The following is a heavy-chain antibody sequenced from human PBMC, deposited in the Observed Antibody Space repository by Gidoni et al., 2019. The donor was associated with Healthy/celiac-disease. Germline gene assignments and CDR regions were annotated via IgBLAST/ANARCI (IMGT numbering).Heavy chain of an antibody. CDR2: IWYDGSNK. D-gene: IGHD3-22*01. Sequence: QVQLVESGGGVVQPGRSLRLSCAASGFTFSSYGMHWVRQAPGKGLEWVAVIWYDGSNKYYADSVKGRFTISRDNSKNTLYLQMNSLRAEDTAVYYCARDIYYDSSGLKYWGQGTLVTVSS. CDR1: GFTFSSYG. CDR3: ARDIYYDSSGLKY. V-gene: IGHV3-33*01. J-gene: IGHJ4*02.